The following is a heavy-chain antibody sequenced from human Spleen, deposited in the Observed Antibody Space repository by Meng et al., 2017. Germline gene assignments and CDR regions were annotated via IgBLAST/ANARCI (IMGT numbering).Heavy chain of an antibody. J-gene: IGHJ4*02. V-gene: IGHV4-61*01. CDR2: LYNSGSP. CDR1: GGSVSSGSYY. CDR3: ARAVAGTFDY. D-gene: IGHD6-19*01. Sequence: GSLRLSCVVSGGSVSSGSYYWNWIRQPPGKGLEWIAYLYNSGSPNYNPFLKSRVTISADTSNNQFSLNLYSVTAADTAVYFCARAVAGTFDYWGQGHLVTVSS.